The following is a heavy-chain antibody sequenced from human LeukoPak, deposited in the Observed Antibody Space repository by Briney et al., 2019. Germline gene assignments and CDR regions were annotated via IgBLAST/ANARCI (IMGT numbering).Heavy chain of an antibody. V-gene: IGHV3-33*06. CDR2: IWYDGSNK. CDR1: GFTFSTYG. D-gene: IGHD3-10*01. J-gene: IGHJ4*02. Sequence: PGGSLRLSCAASGFTFSTYGMHWVRQAPGKGLEWVAVIWYDGSNKYYADSVKGRFTISRVNPKNTLYLQMNSLRAEDTAVYYCAKGSYYYGSGSYYNPQDYWGQGALVTVS. CDR3: AKGSYYYGSGSYYNPQDY.